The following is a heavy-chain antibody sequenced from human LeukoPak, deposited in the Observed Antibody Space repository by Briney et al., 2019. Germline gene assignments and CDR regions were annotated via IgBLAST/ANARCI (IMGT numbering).Heavy chain of an antibody. V-gene: IGHV4-39*07. CDR2: IYYSGST. CDR1: GGSISSSSYY. Sequence: SETLSLTCTVSGGSISSSSYYWGWIRQPPGKGLEWIGSIYYSGSTYYNPSLKSRVTISVDTSKNQFSLKLSSVTAADTAVYYCASSTPLAYYFDYWGQGTLVTVSS. CDR3: ASSTPLAYYFDY. J-gene: IGHJ4*02. D-gene: IGHD1-1*01.